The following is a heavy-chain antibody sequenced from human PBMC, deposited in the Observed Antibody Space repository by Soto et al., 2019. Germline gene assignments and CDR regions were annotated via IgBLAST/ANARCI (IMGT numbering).Heavy chain of an antibody. CDR3: AKALESHYYDSSGYYYGDFDL. CDR1: GFTFSSYE. CDR2: ISSAGDSS. V-gene: IGHV3-48*03. Sequence: EVQLVESGGGLAQPGGSVRLSCAASGFTFSSYEMNWVRQAPGKTLEWVSYISSAGDSSYYADSVKSRFTISRDNSKNTLYLQMNSLRAEDTAVYYCAKALESHYYDSSGYYYGDFDLWGRGTLVTVSS. J-gene: IGHJ2*01. D-gene: IGHD3-22*01.